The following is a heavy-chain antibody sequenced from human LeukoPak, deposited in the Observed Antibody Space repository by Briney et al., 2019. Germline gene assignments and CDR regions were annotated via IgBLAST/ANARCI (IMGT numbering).Heavy chain of an antibody. V-gene: IGHV4-31*03. CDR3: AKYVSTGWFDP. CDR1: GGSISSGGYY. Sequence: ASQTLSLTCTVSGGSISSGGYYWSWIRQHPGKGLEWIGYNYYSGSTNYNPSRKSRVTISVDTSENQFSLKLSSVTAADTAVCYCAKYVSTGWFDPWGQGTLVTVSS. D-gene: IGHD5/OR15-5a*01. CDR2: NYYSGST. J-gene: IGHJ5*02.